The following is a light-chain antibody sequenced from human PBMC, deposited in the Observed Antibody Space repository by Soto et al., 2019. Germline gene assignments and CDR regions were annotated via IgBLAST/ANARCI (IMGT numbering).Light chain of an antibody. CDR1: QSINRF. CDR2: AAS. Sequence: DIQMTQSPSSLSASVGDRVTITCRASQSINRFINWYQQKAGKAPKVLIYAASSLQNGVPSRFSGSGSGTDFTLTISSLQAEDVAVYYCQQYYSTITFGQGTRLEIK. CDR3: QQYYSTIT. J-gene: IGKJ5*01. V-gene: IGKV1-39*01.